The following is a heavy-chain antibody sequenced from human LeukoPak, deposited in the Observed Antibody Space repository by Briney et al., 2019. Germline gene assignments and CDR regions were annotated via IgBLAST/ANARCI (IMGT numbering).Heavy chain of an antibody. D-gene: IGHD6-19*01. CDR1: GDIFSSINGA. CDR3: ARDLGSSGWYTFDY. Sequence: SQALSLTCAGSGDIFSSINGAWDWVRQSRSRGLEWLVRTYYRSKLYHDYASSLEGRITISSDTSTNPFSLQLNSWTPEDTAVYYCARDLGSSGWYTFDYWGQGTLVTVS. V-gene: IGHV6-1*01. J-gene: IGHJ4*02. CDR2: TYYRSKLYH.